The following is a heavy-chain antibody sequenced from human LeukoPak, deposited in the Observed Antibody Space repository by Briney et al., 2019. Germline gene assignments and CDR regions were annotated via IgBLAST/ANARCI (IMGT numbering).Heavy chain of an antibody. D-gene: IGHD6-19*01. CDR3: ARCRAGPVFDP. J-gene: IGHJ5*02. CDR2: ISGSGFST. Sequence: PGGSLRLSCAASGYTFSSYAMSWVRQAPGKGLEWVSAISGSGFSTYYADSVKGRFTISRDNAKNSLYLQMNSLRAEDTAVYYCARCRAGPVFDPWGQGTLVTVSS. CDR1: GYTFSSYA. V-gene: IGHV3-23*01.